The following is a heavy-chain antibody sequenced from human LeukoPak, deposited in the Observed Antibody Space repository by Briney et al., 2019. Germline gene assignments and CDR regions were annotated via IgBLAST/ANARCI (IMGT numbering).Heavy chain of an antibody. CDR2: IYPSGTA. Sequence: SETLSLTCAVFGGSISSFYWSWIRQPPGRALEWIATIYPSGTAKYNPSLVSRVTTSVDTSKNQISLKLSSVTAADTAVYFCARVEGNYYDSSGYYVNWFDPWGQGTVVTVSS. J-gene: IGHJ5*02. CDR3: ARVEGNYYDSSGYYVNWFDP. D-gene: IGHD3-22*01. CDR1: GGSISSFY. V-gene: IGHV4-59*01.